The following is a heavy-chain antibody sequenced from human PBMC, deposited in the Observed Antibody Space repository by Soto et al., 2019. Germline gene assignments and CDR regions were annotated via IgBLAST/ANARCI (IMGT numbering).Heavy chain of an antibody. V-gene: IGHV1-3*01. J-gene: IGHJ4*02. D-gene: IGHD6-13*01. CDR2: INAGNGNT. CDR3: ARDGAPYSSSWYFDY. Sequence: VASVKVSCKASGYTFTSYAMHWVRQAPGQRLEWMGWINAGNGNTKYSQKFQGRVTITRDTSASTAYMELSSLRSEDTAVYYCARDGAPYSSSWYFDYWGPGTLVTVSS. CDR1: GYTFTSYA.